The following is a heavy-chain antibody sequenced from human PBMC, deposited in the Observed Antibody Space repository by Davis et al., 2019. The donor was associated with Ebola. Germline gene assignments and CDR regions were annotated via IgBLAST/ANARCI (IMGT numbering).Heavy chain of an antibody. V-gene: IGHV3-74*01. D-gene: IGHD6-13*01. CDR2: INIDGSKT. J-gene: IGHJ5*01. CDR3: ARAGFGSTWFDC. CDR1: GFTFSSYW. Sequence: PGGSLRLSCAASGFTFSSYWMHWVRQAPGKGLVWVSRINIDGSKTNYADSVKGRFTISRDNAKNTVYLQMNSLRAEDTAVYYCARAGFGSTWFDCWGQGILVTVSS.